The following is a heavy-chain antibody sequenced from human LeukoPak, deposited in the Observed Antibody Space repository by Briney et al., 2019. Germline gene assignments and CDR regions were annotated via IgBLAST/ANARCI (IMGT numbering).Heavy chain of an antibody. CDR3: AKRPSYCDSSGYSL. CDR1: GFTFSSYA. Sequence: PGGSLRLSCAASGFTFSSYAMSWVRQGPGKGLEWVSGISGSGGSTYYADSVKGRFTIARDNSKNTLYLQMNSLRAEHTAVYYCAKRPSYCDSSGYSLWGHGTLVTVS. D-gene: IGHD3-22*01. J-gene: IGHJ4*01. CDR2: ISGSGGST. V-gene: IGHV3-23*01.